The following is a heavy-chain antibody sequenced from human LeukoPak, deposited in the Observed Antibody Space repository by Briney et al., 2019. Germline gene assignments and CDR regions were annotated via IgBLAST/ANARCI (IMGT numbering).Heavy chain of an antibody. CDR3: ARGVVVPAKFDY. Sequence: GGSLRLSCAAPGFTFSSYGMHWVRQAPGTGLEWVAVIWYDGSNKYYADSVKGRFTLSRDNSKNTLYLQMNSLRAEDTAVYYCARGVVVPAKFDYWGQGTLVTVSS. CDR2: IWYDGSNK. CDR1: GFTFSSYG. J-gene: IGHJ4*02. V-gene: IGHV3-33*01. D-gene: IGHD2-2*01.